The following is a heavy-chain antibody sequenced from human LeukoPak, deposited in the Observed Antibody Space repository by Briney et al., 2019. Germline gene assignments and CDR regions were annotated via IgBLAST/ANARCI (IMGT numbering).Heavy chain of an antibody. J-gene: IGHJ6*03. D-gene: IGHD3-10*01. CDR3: ARVYGSGSYYRYYYYMDV. CDR2: INQDESSK. V-gene: IGHV3-7*03. CDR1: GFTFSSYW. Sequence: GGSLRLSCAVSGFTFSSYWMGWVRQAPGKGLAWVANINQDESSKYYEDSVKGRFTISRDNSKNTLYLQMNSLRAEDTAVYYCARVYGSGSYYRYYYYMDVWGKGTTVTISS.